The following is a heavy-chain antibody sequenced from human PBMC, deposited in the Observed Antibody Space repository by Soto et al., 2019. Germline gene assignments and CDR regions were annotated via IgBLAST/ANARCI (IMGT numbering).Heavy chain of an antibody. CDR3: AKGGRGSGSHYNSFGY. CDR1: GFTVGNNY. Sequence: EVQLVESGGGLIQPGGSLKLSCAASGFTVGNNYMSWVRQAPGKGLEWVSLIYSTGTTKYAASVKGRFTVSRDNAKNTLYLQMNSLRAEDTAVYYWAKGGRGSGSHYNSFGYWGQGTRVTVSS. CDR2: IYSTGTT. D-gene: IGHD3-10*01. J-gene: IGHJ4*02. V-gene: IGHV3-53*01.